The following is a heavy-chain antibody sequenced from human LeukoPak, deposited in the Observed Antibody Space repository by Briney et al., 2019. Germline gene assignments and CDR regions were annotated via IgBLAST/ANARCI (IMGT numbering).Heavy chain of an antibody. J-gene: IGHJ6*02. D-gene: IGHD2/OR15-2a*01. CDR2: FDPEDGET. CDR3: ATEIPKSEIAGDYFGMDV. Sequence: ASVKVSCKVSGYTLIELSMHWVRQAPGKGLEWMGTFDPEDGETIYAQKFQGRVTMTEDTSTDTAYMELRSLGSEDTAVYYCATEIPKSEIAGDYFGMDVWGQGTTVTVSS. CDR1: GYTLIELS. V-gene: IGHV1-24*01.